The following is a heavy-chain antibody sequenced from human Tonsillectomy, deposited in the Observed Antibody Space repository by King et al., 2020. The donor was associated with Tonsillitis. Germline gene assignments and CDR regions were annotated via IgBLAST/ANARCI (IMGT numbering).Heavy chain of an antibody. V-gene: IGHV1-69*01. CDR2: IIPMFGTA. J-gene: IGHJ3*01. D-gene: IGHD1/OR15-1a*01. CDR1: GGTFSSYA. CDR3: ARGGPSSNIFDV. Sequence: VQLVESGTEVKKPGSSVKVSCKASGGTFSSYAISWVRQAPGQGLEWMGGIIPMFGTANYAQKFQGRVTITADESTSTAYMELSSLRSEDTAVYYCARGGPSSNIFDVWGQGTMVTVSS.